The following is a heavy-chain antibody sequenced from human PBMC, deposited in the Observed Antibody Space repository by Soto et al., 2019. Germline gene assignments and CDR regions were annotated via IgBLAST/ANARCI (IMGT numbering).Heavy chain of an antibody. CDR1: GFTFSSYA. CDR3: ANEGSGWEGKWFDP. V-gene: IGHV3-23*01. D-gene: IGHD6-25*01. Sequence: EVQLLESGGGLVQPGGSLRLSCAASGFTFSSYAMSWVRQAPGKGLEWVSAISGSGGSTYYADSVKGRFTISRDNSKNTLYLQMNSARADGTAVYYCANEGSGWEGKWFDPWGQGTLVTVSS. J-gene: IGHJ5*02. CDR2: ISGSGGST.